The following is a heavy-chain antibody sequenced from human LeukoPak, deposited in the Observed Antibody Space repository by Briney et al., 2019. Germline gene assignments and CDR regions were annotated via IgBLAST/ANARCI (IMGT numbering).Heavy chain of an antibody. J-gene: IGHJ4*02. V-gene: IGHV3-21*01. CDR2: ISSSSSYI. CDR1: GFTFSSYS. Sequence: GSLRLSCAASGFTFSSYSMNWVRQAPGKGLEWVSSISSSSSYIYYADSVKGRFTISRDSAKNSLYLQMNSLRAEDTAVYYCAREDKIAAIDYWGQGTLVTVSS. CDR3: AREDKIAAIDY. D-gene: IGHD6-13*01.